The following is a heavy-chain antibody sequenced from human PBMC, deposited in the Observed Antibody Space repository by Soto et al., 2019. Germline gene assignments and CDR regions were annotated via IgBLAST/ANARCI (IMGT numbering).Heavy chain of an antibody. J-gene: IGHJ4*02. CDR3: ARVRSSGDSLGY. D-gene: IGHD3-22*01. CDR2: IYYSGST. Sequence: QVQLQESGPGLVKPSETLSLTCTVSGGSVSSGSYYWSWIRQPPGKGLEWIGYIYYSGSTNYNPSLKSRVTISVDTSKNQFSLKLSSVTAADTAVYYCARVRSSGDSLGYWGQGTLVTVSS. V-gene: IGHV4-61*01. CDR1: GGSVSSGSYY.